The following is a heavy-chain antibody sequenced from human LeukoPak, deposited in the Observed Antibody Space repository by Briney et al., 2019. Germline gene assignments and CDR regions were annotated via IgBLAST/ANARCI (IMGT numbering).Heavy chain of an antibody. V-gene: IGHV3-20*04. J-gene: IGHJ4*02. CDR1: GFTFDDHG. CDR3: ARASLYYDSSGYYYHFDY. D-gene: IGHD3-22*01. Sequence: GGSLRLSCAASGFTFDDHGMNWVRQAPGKGLEWVSGITCNGGTTGYADSVRGRFTISRDNAKNSLYLQMNSLRAEDTAVYYCARASLYYDSSGYYYHFDYWGQGTLVTVSS. CDR2: ITCNGGTT.